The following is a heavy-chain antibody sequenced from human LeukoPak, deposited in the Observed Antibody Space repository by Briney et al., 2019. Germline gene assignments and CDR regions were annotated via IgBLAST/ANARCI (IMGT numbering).Heavy chain of an antibody. CDR3: VRGYCSTANCFSGYYGMDV. CDR2: IWYDGSNK. CDR1: GFTSSSYG. J-gene: IGHJ6*02. Sequence: GGSLRLSCAASGFTSSSYGMRCVRQAPGKGLGCGAVIWYDGSNKYYADSLKGRFAISRDNYKNTLYLQMKSLSAEDTAVYYCVRGYCSTANCFSGYYGMDVWGQGTTVTVSS. V-gene: IGHV3-33*01. D-gene: IGHD2-2*01.